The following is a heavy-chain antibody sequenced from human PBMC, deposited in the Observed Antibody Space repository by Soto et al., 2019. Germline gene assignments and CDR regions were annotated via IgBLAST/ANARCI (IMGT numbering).Heavy chain of an antibody. J-gene: IGHJ3*02. D-gene: IGHD2-2*01. CDR3: ARGDIVVVPAATDAFDI. V-gene: IGHV4-30-4*01. Sequence: SETLSLTCTVSGGSISSGNYYWSWIRQPPGKGLEWIGYIYYSGSTYYNPSLKSRVTISVDTSKNQFSLKLSSVTAADAAVYYCARGDIVVVPAATDAFDIWGQGTMVTVSS. CDR2: IYYSGST. CDR1: GGSISSGNYY.